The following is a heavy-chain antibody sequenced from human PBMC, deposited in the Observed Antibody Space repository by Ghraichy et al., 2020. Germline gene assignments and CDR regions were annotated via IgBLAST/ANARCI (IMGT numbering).Heavy chain of an antibody. V-gene: IGHV4-34*01. J-gene: IGHJ4*02. CDR2: INHSGST. CDR3: ARGGPAATLQYYFDY. D-gene: IGHD2-15*01. CDR1: GGSFSGYY. Sequence: SETLSLTCAVYGGSFSGYYWSWIRQPPGKGLEWIGEINHSGSTNYNPSLKSRVTISVDTSKNQFSLKLSSVTAADTAVYYCARGGPAATLQYYFDYWGQGTLVTVSS.